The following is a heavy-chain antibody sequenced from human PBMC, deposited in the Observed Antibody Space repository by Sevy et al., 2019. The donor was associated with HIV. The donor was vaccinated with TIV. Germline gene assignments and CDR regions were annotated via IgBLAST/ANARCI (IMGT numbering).Heavy chain of an antibody. CDR3: ARQVVVVTATPPIQFYYYYGMDV. CDR2: IYYSWST. V-gene: IGHV4-39*01. Sequence: SETLSLTCTVSGGSISSSSYYWGWIRQPPGKGLEWIGSIYYSWSTYYYPSLKSRVTISVDTSKNQFSLKLSSVTAADTAVYYCARQVVVVTATPPIQFYYYYGMDVWGQGTTVTVSS. J-gene: IGHJ6*02. D-gene: IGHD2-21*02. CDR1: GGSISSSSYY.